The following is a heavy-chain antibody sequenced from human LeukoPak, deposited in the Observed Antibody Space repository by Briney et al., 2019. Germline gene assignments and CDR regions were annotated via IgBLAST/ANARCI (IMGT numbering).Heavy chain of an antibody. CDR3: AREVQVATITLDY. D-gene: IGHD5-12*01. CDR2: ISSSSSYI. Sequence: GGSLRLSCATSGFTFGDYGMSWVRQAPGKGLEWVSSISSSSSYIYYADSVKGRFTISRDNAKNSLYLQMNSLRAEDTAVYYCAREVQVATITLDYWGQGTLVTVSS. CDR1: GFTFGDYG. V-gene: IGHV3-21*01. J-gene: IGHJ4*02.